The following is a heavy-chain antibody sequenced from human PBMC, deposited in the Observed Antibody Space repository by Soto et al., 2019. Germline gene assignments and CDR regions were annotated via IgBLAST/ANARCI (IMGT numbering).Heavy chain of an antibody. CDR1: GGSFSGYY. J-gene: IGHJ4*02. CDR3: ARGNTYYSHYYGSGSYYTTGLAY. Sequence: SETLSLTCAVYGGSFSGYYWSWIRQPPWKGLEWIGEINHSGSTNYNPSLKSRVTISVDTSKNQFSLKLSSVTAADTAVYYCARGNTYYSHYYGSGSYYTTGLAYWGQGTLVTVSS. D-gene: IGHD3-10*01. CDR2: INHSGST. V-gene: IGHV4-34*01.